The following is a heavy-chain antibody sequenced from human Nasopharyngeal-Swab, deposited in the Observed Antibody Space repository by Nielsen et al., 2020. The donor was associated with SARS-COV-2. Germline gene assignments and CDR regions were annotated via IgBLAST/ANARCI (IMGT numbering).Heavy chain of an antibody. Sequence: WVRQAPGQGLEWMRIINPSGGSTSYAQKFQGRVTMTRDTSTSTVYMELSSPRSEDTAVYYCARGRDCTNGVCYAGGTDAFDIWGQGTMVTVSS. V-gene: IGHV1-46*01. CDR2: INPSGGST. CDR3: ARGRDCTNGVCYAGGTDAFDI. D-gene: IGHD2-8*01. J-gene: IGHJ3*02.